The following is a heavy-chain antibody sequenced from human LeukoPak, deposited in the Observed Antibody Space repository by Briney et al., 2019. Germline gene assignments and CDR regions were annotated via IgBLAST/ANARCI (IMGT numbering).Heavy chain of an antibody. CDR3: ARVLVYYDNSNAFDI. CDR2: ISYDGTKK. J-gene: IGHJ3*02. D-gene: IGHD3-22*01. CDR1: GFTFSNYA. V-gene: IGHV3-30-3*01. Sequence: PGRSLRLFCAASGFTFSNYAIHWVRRAPGKGLEWVAVISYDGTKKYYADSVKGRFTISRDNSKNTLFLQMTSLRAEDTAVYYCARVLVYYDNSNAFDIWGQGTMVTVSS.